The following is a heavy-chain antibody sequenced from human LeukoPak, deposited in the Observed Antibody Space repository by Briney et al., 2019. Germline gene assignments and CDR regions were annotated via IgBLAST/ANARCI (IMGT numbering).Heavy chain of an antibody. D-gene: IGHD6-13*01. CDR1: GGTFSSYA. J-gene: IGHJ4*02. Sequence: SVKVSCKASGGTFSSYAISWVRQAPGQGLEWMGGIIPIFGTANYAQKFQGRVTITADESTSTAYMELSSLRSEDTAVYYCARDRWGGSSWYVPPDYWGQGTLVTVSS. V-gene: IGHV1-69*13. CDR3: ARDRWGGSSWYVPPDY. CDR2: IIPIFGTA.